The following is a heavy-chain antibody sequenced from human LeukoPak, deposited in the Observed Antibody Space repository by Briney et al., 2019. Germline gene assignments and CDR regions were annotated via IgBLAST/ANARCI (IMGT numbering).Heavy chain of an antibody. CDR3: ARGAFVVVTASLGY. CDR1: GYTFTSYA. V-gene: IGHV1-3*01. CDR2: INAGNGNT. Sequence: ASVKVSCMASGYTFTSYAMHWVRQAPGQRPEWMGWINAGNGNTKYSQKFQGRVTITRDTSASTAYMEPSSLRSEDTAVYYCARGAFVVVTASLGYWGQGTLVTVSS. D-gene: IGHD2-21*02. J-gene: IGHJ4*02.